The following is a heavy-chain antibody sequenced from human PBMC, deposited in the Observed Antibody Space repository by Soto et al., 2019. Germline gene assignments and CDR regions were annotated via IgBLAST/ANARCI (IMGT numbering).Heavy chain of an antibody. CDR2: IIPIFGTA. V-gene: IGHV1-69*13. CDR3: AGTGYSSGWYYYYYGMDV. CDR1: GGTFSSYA. Sequence: SVKVSCKASGGTFSSYAISWVLQAPGQGLEWMGGIIPIFGTANYAQKFQGRVTITADESTSTAYMELSSLRSEDTAVYYCAGTGYSSGWYYYYYGMDVWGQGTTVTVSS. J-gene: IGHJ6*02. D-gene: IGHD6-19*01.